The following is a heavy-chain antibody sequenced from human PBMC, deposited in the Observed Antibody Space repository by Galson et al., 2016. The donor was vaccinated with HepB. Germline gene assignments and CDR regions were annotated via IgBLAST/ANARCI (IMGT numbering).Heavy chain of an antibody. CDR3: ARGGRFYFYGMDV. Sequence: LSLTCTVSGASMRTGDYYWPWIRPPPGKGLELIGYIFYSGSPYYNPSLKSRVSISADMSNKQFSLKLSSVSAADTAVYFCARGGRFYFYGMDVWGQGTTVTVSS. CDR2: IFYSGSP. CDR1: GASMRTGDYY. V-gene: IGHV4-30-4*01. D-gene: IGHD3-16*01. J-gene: IGHJ6*02.